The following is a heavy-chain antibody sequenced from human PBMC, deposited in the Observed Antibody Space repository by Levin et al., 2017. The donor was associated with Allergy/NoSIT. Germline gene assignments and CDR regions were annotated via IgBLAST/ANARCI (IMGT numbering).Heavy chain of an antibody. Sequence: GGSLRLSCTPSGFTFNKYWMNWVRQAPGRGLEWVASIKQDAGETYYADSVRGRFTISRDNVRDSLFLQLTSLRAEDTAIYYCVRDTTGVVYQYYYMDVWGKGTTVIVSS. CDR3: VRDTTGVVYQYYYMDV. V-gene: IGHV3-7*04. CDR1: GFTFNKYW. CDR2: IKQDAGET. D-gene: IGHD3-10*01. J-gene: IGHJ6*03.